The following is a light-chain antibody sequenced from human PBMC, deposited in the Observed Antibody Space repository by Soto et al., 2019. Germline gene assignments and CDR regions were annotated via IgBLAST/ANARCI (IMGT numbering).Light chain of an antibody. Sequence: QSALTQPPSASGSLGQSVTIFCTGTSRDVGGYNYVSWYQQHPGKAPKLMIYEVSKRPSGVPDRFSGSKSGSTASLTVSGLQAEDEADYYCYSYAGGNNVFGTGTKVTVL. CDR2: EVS. CDR1: SRDVGGYNY. CDR3: YSYAGGNNV. J-gene: IGLJ1*01. V-gene: IGLV2-8*01.